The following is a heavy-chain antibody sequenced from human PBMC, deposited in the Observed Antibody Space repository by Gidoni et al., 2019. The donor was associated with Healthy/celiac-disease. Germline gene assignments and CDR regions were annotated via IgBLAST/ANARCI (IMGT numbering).Heavy chain of an antibody. V-gene: IGHV3-7*03. CDR1: GFPFSSSW. Sequence: EVQLVESGGGLVQPGGSLRLSCAASGFPFSSSWMSWVRQAPGKGLEWVANIKQDGSEKYYVDSVKGRFTISRDNAKNSLYLQMNSLRAEDTAVYYCARRYCGGDCYDGRYYYYMDVWGKGTTVTVSS. CDR3: ARRYCGGDCYDGRYYYYMDV. CDR2: IKQDGSEK. D-gene: IGHD2-21*01. J-gene: IGHJ6*03.